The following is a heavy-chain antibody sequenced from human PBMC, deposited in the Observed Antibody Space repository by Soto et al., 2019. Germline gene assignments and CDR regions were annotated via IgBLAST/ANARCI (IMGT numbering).Heavy chain of an antibody. Sequence: EVQLLESGGGLVQPGGSLRLSCAASGFTFSSYAMSWVRQAPGKGLEWVSAISGSGGSTYYADSVKGRLTISRDNSKNTLYLQMNSLRAEDTAVYYCAKGYCSGGSCYSSYYYMDVWGKGTTVTVSS. J-gene: IGHJ6*03. D-gene: IGHD2-15*01. CDR3: AKGYCSGGSCYSSYYYMDV. CDR2: ISGSGGST. V-gene: IGHV3-23*01. CDR1: GFTFSSYA.